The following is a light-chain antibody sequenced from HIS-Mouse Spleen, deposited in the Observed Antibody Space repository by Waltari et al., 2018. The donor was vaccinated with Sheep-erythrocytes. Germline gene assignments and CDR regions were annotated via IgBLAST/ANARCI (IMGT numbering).Light chain of an antibody. Sequence: EIVLTQSPATLSLSPGERATLSCRASQSVSSYLAWYQQKPGQAPRLLIYDASNRATCIPARFSCSASGTDFTLTISSLEPEDFAVYYCQQRSNWYTFGQGTKLEIK. J-gene: IGKJ2*01. CDR3: QQRSNWYT. V-gene: IGKV3-11*01. CDR2: DAS. CDR1: QSVSSY.